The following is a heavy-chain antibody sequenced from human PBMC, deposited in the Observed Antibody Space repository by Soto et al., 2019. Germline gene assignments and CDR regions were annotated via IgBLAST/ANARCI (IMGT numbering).Heavy chain of an antibody. V-gene: IGHV4-4*02. CDR2: IYHSGST. Sequence: SETLSLTCAVSGGSLSSSNWWTWVRQPPGKGLEWIGEIYHSGSTNYNPSLQSRVTISVDKSKNQFSLKLSSVTAADTAVYYCARGITYYDFWSGYYRTPGATNWFDPWGQGTLVTVSS. CDR1: GGSLSSSNW. J-gene: IGHJ5*02. CDR3: ARGITYYDFWSGYYRTPGATNWFDP. D-gene: IGHD3-3*01.